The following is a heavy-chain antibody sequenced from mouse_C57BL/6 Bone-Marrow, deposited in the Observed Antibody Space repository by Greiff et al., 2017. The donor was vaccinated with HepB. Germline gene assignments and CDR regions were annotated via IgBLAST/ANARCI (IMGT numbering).Heavy chain of an antibody. D-gene: IGHD1-1*01. CDR1: GYTFTDYE. CDR3: TTITTVVAGDY. V-gene: IGHV1-15*01. J-gene: IGHJ2*01. CDR2: IDTETGGT. Sequence: QVQLQQSGAELVRPGASVTLSCKASGYTFTDYEMHWVKQTPVHGLEWIGAIDTETGGTAYNQKFKGKAILTADKSSSTAYMELRSLTSEDSAVYYCTTITTVVAGDYWGQGTTLTVSS.